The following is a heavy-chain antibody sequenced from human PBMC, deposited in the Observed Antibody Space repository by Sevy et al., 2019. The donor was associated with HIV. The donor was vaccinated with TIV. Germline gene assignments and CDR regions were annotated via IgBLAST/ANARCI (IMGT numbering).Heavy chain of an antibody. CDR1: GFTFSNFG. D-gene: IGHD6-13*01. CDR2: IRYDGSDK. CDR3: AKDLAGPGRRYFDY. Sequence: GGSLSLSCSASGFTFSNFGMHWVRQVPGKGLEWVTFIRYDGSDKYYAASVKGRFTISRDDSKNTLYLQMDSLRAEDTAIYYCAKDLAGPGRRYFDYWGQGTQVTVSS. J-gene: IGHJ4*02. V-gene: IGHV3-30*02.